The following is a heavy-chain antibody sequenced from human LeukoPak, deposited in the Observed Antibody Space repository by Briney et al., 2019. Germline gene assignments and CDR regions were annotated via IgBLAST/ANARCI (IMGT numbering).Heavy chain of an antibody. V-gene: IGHV4-4*02. J-gene: IGHJ4*02. CDR1: GGPIISSNW. D-gene: IGHD1-14*01. CDR3: ARVGRLDTGGGFSLNN. Sequence: SETLSLTCAVSGGPIISSNWWSWVRQPPGKGLEWIGEIYYSGSTNYNPSLMSRVTISVDKSANQFSLKLSSVTAADTAVYYCARVGRLDTGGGFSLNNWGQGALVTVSS. CDR2: IYYSGST.